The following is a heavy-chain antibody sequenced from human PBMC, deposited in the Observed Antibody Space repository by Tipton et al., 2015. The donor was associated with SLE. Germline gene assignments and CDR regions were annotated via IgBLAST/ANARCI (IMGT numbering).Heavy chain of an antibody. CDR1: GGSISSHY. Sequence: TLSLTCTVSGGSISSHYWSWIRQPPGKGLEWIGYIYYSGSTNYNPSLKSRVTISVDTSKNQFSLKLSSVTAADTAVYYCARDDLLGIFGNWGQGTLVTVSS. CDR3: ARDDLLGIFGN. V-gene: IGHV4-59*11. J-gene: IGHJ4*02. D-gene: IGHD7-27*01. CDR2: IYYSGST.